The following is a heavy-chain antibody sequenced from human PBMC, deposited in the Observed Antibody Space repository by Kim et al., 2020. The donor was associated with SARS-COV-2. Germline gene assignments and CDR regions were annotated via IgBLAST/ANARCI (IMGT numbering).Heavy chain of an antibody. J-gene: IGHJ4*02. V-gene: IGHV3-30*07. D-gene: IGHD3-10*01. CDR3: ARDGGGVLLWFGLDY. Sequence: AGSVKGRFNIDRDNSKNTRYLQMNRLRAADTAVYYCARDGGGVLLWFGLDYWGQGTLVTVSS.